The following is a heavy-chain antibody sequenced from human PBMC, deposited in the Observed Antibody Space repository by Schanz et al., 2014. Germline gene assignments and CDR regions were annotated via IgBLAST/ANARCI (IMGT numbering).Heavy chain of an antibody. V-gene: IGHV3-21*01. J-gene: IGHJ6*02. CDR3: AREEGWGIAAAGAKHYYYGMDV. D-gene: IGHD6-13*01. CDR2: ISSSSSYI. Sequence: VPLVESGGGLVKPGGSLRLPCAASGSTFSSYSMNWVPQAPGKGLEWVSSISSSSSYIYYADSVKGRFTISRDNAKNSLYLQMNSLRAEDTAVYYCAREEGWGIAAAGAKHYYYGMDVWGQGTTVTVSS. CDR1: GSTFSSYS.